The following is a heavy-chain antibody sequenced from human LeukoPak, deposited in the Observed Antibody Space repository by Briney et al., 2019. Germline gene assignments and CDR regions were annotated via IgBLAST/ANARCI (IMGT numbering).Heavy chain of an antibody. CDR1: GGSISSSTHY. J-gene: IGHJ3*02. Sequence: SETLSLTCTVSGGSISSSTHYWGWIRQSPGKGLEWIGSMYNSGSISYNPSLRSRVTITVDTPKNQVSLNFNSVTPADTALYFCARNETSGYFDIWGQGTMVTVSS. D-gene: IGHD3-22*01. CDR3: ARNETSGYFDI. CDR2: MYNSGSI. V-gene: IGHV4-39*01.